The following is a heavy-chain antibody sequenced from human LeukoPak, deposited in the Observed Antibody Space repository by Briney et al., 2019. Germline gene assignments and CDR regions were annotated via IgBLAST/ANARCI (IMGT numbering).Heavy chain of an antibody. Sequence: SVKVSCKASGGTFSSYAISWVRQAPGQGLEWMGGIISIFGTANYAQKFQGRVTITADESTSTAYMELSSLRSEDTAVYYCARDSLGYCSSTSCYDWFDPWGQGTLVTVSS. CDR2: IISIFGTA. J-gene: IGHJ5*02. CDR1: GGTFSSYA. CDR3: ARDSLGYCSSTSCYDWFDP. V-gene: IGHV1-69*13. D-gene: IGHD2-2*01.